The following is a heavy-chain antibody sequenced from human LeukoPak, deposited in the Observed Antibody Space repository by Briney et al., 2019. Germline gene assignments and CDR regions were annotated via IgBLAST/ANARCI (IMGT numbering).Heavy chain of an antibody. V-gene: IGHV1-18*01. Sequence: PSVTLSFTSSAYTFTNYGNSWVRQGPGQGQEWMGWISAYNGNTNYAQKLQGRVTMTTDTSTSTAYMELRSLRSDDTAVYYCARDGPYSGSYLGYSDYWGQGTLVTVSS. D-gene: IGHD1-26*01. J-gene: IGHJ4*02. CDR2: ISAYNGNT. CDR3: ARDGPYSGSYLGYSDY. CDR1: AYTFTNYG.